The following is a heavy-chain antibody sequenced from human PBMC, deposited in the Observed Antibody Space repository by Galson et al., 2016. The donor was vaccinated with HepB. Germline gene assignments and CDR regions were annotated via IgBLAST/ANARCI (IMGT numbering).Heavy chain of an antibody. CDR1: GGTFFSST. CDR2: IIPILGIT. V-gene: IGHV1-69*04. CDR3: ARDVGDMGLPGTNRWD. J-gene: IGHJ4*02. Sequence: SVKVSCKASGGTFFSSTFTWVRQAPGQGLEWMGRIIPILGITNYAPKFQGRVTITADKSTSTAYMDLSSLRSEDTAIYYCARDVGDMGLPGTNRWDWGQGTLVTVSS. D-gene: IGHD2-8*02.